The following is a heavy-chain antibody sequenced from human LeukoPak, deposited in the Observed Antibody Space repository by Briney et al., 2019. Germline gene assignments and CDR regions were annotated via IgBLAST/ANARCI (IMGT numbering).Heavy chain of an antibody. D-gene: IGHD3-22*01. CDR2: IIPIFGTA. CDR1: GGSYSRYA. J-gene: IGHJ4*02. V-gene: IGHV1-69*13. Sequence: SVKVSCKASGGSYSRYAISWVRQAPGQGLEWMGGIIPIFGTANYAQKFQGRVTITADESTRTAYMELRTLRSEDTAIYYCARGSGETGGYYYVYWGRGTPVTVSS. CDR3: ARGSGETGGYYYVY.